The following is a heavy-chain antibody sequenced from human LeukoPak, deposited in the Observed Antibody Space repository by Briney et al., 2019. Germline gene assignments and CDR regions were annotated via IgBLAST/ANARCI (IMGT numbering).Heavy chain of an antibody. CDR3: ARAVQEYYYDSSGYYYRKNYYYYMDV. D-gene: IGHD3-22*01. CDR2: INHSGST. V-gene: IGHV4-34*01. J-gene: IGHJ6*03. Sequence: SETLSLTCAVYGGSFSGYYWSWIRQPPGKGLEWNGEINHSGSTNYNPSLKSRVTISVDTSKNQFSLKLSSVTAADTAVYYCARAVQEYYYDSSGYYYRKNYYYYMDVWGKGTTVTVSS. CDR1: GGSFSGYY.